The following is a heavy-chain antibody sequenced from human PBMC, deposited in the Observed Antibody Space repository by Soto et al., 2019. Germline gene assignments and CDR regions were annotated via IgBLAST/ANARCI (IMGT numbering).Heavy chain of an antibody. D-gene: IGHD3-22*01. J-gene: IGHJ4*02. V-gene: IGHV4-31*03. CDR2: IYYSGST. CDR1: GGSISSGGYY. CDR3: ASNYYYDSSGYSEVFDY. Sequence: QVQLQESGPGLVKPSQTLSLTCTVSGGSISSGGYYWSWIRQHPGKGLEWIGYIYYSGSTYYNPSLKNRVTISVDTSKNQFSLKLSSVTAADTAVYYCASNYYYDSSGYSEVFDYWGQGTLVTVSS.